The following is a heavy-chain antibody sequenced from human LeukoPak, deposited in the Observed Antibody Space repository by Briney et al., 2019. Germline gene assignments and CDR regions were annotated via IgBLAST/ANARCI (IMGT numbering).Heavy chain of an antibody. CDR1: GFTFSRYS. CDR2: IKRDGNEK. D-gene: IGHD3-10*01. CDR3: AKEGAYPIITYDS. V-gene: IGHV3-7*01. Sequence: PGGSLRLSCAASGFTFSRYSMNWVRQAPGKGLEWVANIKRDGNEKNYVDSVKGRFSISRDNAKNSLYLQMDSLRAEDTAVYYCAKEGAYPIITYDSWGQGALVTVSS. J-gene: IGHJ5*01.